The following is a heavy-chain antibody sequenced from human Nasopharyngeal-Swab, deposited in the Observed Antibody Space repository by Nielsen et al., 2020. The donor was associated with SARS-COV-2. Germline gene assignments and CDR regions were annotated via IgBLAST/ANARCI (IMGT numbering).Heavy chain of an antibody. CDR1: GDSVSSNSAA. CDR3: ARIAQAAEPH. Sequence: ETLSLTCAISGDSVSSNSAAWSWIRQSPSRGLEWLGRTYYRSQWYFNYAASVKGRITINPDTSNNQFSLQLSSVTPEDTAVYYCARIAQAAEPHWGQGTLVTVSS. CDR2: TYYRSQWYF. J-gene: IGHJ4*02. D-gene: IGHD1-14*01. V-gene: IGHV6-1*01.